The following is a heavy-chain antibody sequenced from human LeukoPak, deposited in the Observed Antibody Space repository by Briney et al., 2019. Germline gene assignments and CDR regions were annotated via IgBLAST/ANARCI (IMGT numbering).Heavy chain of an antibody. Sequence: GASVKVSCKASRGTFSSYAISWVRQAPGQGLEWMGGIIPIFGTANYAQKFQGRVTITTDESTSTAYMELSSLRSEDTAVYYCARVESSNSFTYWGQGTLVTVSS. J-gene: IGHJ4*02. CDR1: RGTFSSYA. CDR3: ARVESSNSFTY. D-gene: IGHD4-11*01. CDR2: IIPIFGTA. V-gene: IGHV1-69*05.